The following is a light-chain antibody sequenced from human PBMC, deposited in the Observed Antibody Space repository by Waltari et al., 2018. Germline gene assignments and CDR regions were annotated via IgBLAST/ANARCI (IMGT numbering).Light chain of an antibody. CDR3: SSYISSDTLEL. CDR2: DVS. Sequence: HSALTQPASVSGSPGQSITISCTGSSSDIGNYNYVSWYPQHPGKAPKLMIFDVSNRPSGFSNRFSGSKSGNTASLTISGLQAEDEADYYCSSYISSDTLELFGGGTSLTVL. CDR1: SSDIGNYNY. V-gene: IGLV2-14*03. J-gene: IGLJ2*01.